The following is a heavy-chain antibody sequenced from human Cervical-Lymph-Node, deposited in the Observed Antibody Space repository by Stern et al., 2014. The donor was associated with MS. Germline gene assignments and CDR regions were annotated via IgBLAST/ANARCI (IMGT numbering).Heavy chain of an antibody. Sequence: EVQLLESGGGLVQPGGSLRLSCAASGFTFSSYAMSWVRQAPGKGLEWVSAIRGSGGSTYYADSVKGRFTISRDNSKNTLYLQMNSLRAEDTAVYYCAKDLDSSGYYKSGYFDYWGQGTLVTVSS. CDR1: GFTFSSYA. CDR3: AKDLDSSGYYKSGYFDY. J-gene: IGHJ4*02. CDR2: IRGSGGST. D-gene: IGHD3-22*01. V-gene: IGHV3-23*01.